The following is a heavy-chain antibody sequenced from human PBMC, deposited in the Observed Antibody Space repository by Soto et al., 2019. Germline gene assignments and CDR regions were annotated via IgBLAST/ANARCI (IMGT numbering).Heavy chain of an antibody. V-gene: IGHV4-31*02. Sequence: NPGKGLEWIGYIYYSGSTYYNPSLKSRVTISVDTSKNQFSLKLSSVTAADTAVYYCAKENGYSSSWFEFDYWGQGTLVTVSS. J-gene: IGHJ4*02. CDR3: AKENGYSSSWFEFDY. CDR2: IYYSGST. D-gene: IGHD6-13*01.